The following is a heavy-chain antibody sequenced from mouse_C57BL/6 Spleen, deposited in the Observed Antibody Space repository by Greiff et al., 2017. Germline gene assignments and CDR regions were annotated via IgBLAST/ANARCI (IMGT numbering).Heavy chain of an antibody. Sequence: VKLMESGAELVKPGASVKISCKASGYAFSSYWMNWVKQRPGKGLEWIGQIYPGDGDTNYNGKFKGKATLTAAKSSSTAYMQLSSLTSEDSAVYFCARLVVPYAMDYWGQGTSVTVSS. CDR3: ARLVVPYAMDY. J-gene: IGHJ4*01. CDR1: GYAFSSYW. V-gene: IGHV1-80*01. D-gene: IGHD1-1*01. CDR2: IYPGDGDT.